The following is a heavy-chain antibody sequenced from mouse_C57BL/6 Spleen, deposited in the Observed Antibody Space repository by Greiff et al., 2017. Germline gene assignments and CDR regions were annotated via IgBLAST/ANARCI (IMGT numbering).Heavy chain of an antibody. CDR3: ARGRLSAWFAY. CDR1: GYTFTSYW. CDR2: FHPNSGST. J-gene: IGHJ3*01. V-gene: IGHV1-64*01. Sequence: QVQLQQPGAELVKPGASVKLSCKASGYTFTSYWMHWVKQRPGQGLEWIGMFHPNSGSTNYNEKFKSKATLTVDKSSSTAYMQLSSLTSEDSAVYYCARGRLSAWFAYWGQGTLVTVSA.